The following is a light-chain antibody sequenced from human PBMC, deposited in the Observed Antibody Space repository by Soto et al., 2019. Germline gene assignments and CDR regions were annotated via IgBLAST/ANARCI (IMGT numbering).Light chain of an antibody. CDR2: AAS. CDR1: QGISNY. J-gene: IGKJ1*01. V-gene: IGKV1-27*01. Sequence: DIQMTQSPSSLSASVGDRVTITCRASQGISNYLAWYQQKPWKVPKLLIYAASTLQSGVPSRFSGSGSGTDFTLTISSLQPDDVATYYGQKYNSAPWTFGQGTKVEIK. CDR3: QKYNSAPWT.